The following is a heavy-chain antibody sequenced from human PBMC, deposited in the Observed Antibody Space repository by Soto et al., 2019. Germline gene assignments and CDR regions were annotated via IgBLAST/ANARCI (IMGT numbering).Heavy chain of an antibody. CDR1: GLNFSRYW. CDR2: IKEDGSER. CDR3: ANSRYASSGYHYWYLDY. Sequence: ELQLVESGGNLVQPGGSLRHSCAASGLNFSRYWMNWVRQAPGKGLEWVANIKEDGSERHYVDSVKGRFAISRDKAKSLLYLQINSLRAEDTAVYYCANSRYASSGYHYWYLDYWGRGTLVTDSA. V-gene: IGHV3-7*01. J-gene: IGHJ4*02. D-gene: IGHD3-22*01.